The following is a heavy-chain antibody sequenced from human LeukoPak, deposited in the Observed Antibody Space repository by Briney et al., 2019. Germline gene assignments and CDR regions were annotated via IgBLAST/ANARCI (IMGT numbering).Heavy chain of an antibody. CDR3: ARSRRSSGCPE. CDR2: IIPIFGTA. CDR1: GGTFSSYA. D-gene: IGHD6-19*01. Sequence: SVKVSCKASGGTFSSYAISWVRQAPGQGLEWMGGIIPIFGTANYAQKFQGRVTMTRNTSISTAYMELSSLRSEDTAVYYCARSRRSSGCPEWGQGTLVTVSS. J-gene: IGHJ4*02. V-gene: IGHV1-69*05.